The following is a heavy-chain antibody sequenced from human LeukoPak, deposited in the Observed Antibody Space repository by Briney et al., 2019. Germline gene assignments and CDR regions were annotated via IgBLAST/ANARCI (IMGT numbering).Heavy chain of an antibody. CDR2: IYPGGSDT. J-gene: IGHJ4*02. Sequence: GEALKISNPGSCYSFPNYCNGWLHQIRRKLLEWMWIIYPGGSDTRSSQSYHGKVTISAATSISTAYLQWSIIKASATPNYYCASPGVIAAPGSFDYWGQGTVVTVS. D-gene: IGHD6-13*01. CDR3: ASPGVIAAPGSFDY. CDR1: CYSFPNYC. V-gene: IGHV5-51*07.